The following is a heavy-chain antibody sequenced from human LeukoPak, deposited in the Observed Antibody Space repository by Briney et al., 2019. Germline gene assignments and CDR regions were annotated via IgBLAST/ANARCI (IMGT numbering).Heavy chain of an antibody. V-gene: IGHV3-23*01. J-gene: IGHJ4*02. CDR2: ISGSGGST. CDR1: GFTFSSYA. Sequence: GGSLRLSCAASGFTFSSYAMSWVRQAPGKGLEWVSAISGSGGSTYYADSVKGRFTIPRDNSKNTLYLQMNSLRAEDTAVYYCAKVNYDFWSGYSHHDYWGRGTLVTVSS. D-gene: IGHD3-3*01. CDR3: AKVNYDFWSGYSHHDY.